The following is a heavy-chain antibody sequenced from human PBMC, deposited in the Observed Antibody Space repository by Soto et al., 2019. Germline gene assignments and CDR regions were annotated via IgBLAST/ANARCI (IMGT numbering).Heavy chain of an antibody. D-gene: IGHD2-21*01. CDR3: ARVPGYSIGDL. Sequence: GASAKVSCKASGYTFTSYAMHWVRQAPGQRLEWMGWINAGNGNTKYSQKFQGRVTITRDTSASTAYMELSSLRSEDTAVYYCARVPGYSIGDLCGRCTLVTVSS. CDR2: INAGNGNT. CDR1: GYTFTSYA. J-gene: IGHJ2*01. V-gene: IGHV1-3*01.